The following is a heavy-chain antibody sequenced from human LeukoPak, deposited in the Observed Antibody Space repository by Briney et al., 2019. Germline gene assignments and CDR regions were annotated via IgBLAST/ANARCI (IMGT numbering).Heavy chain of an antibody. Sequence: ASVKVSCKTSGFTFTSHDYNWVRQATGQGLEWMGWMNPNSGNTGYAQKFQGRVTMTRNTSISTAYMELSSLRSEDTAVYYCARGIGRYDFWSGYYAPPAYYYYYGMDVWGQGTTVTVSS. CDR2: MNPNSGNT. D-gene: IGHD3-3*01. CDR3: ARGIGRYDFWSGYYAPPAYYYYYGMDV. J-gene: IGHJ6*02. V-gene: IGHV1-8*01. CDR1: GFTFTSHD.